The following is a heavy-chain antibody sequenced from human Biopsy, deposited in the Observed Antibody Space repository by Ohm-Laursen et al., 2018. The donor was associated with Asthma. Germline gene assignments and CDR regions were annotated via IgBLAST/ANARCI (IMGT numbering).Heavy chain of an antibody. CDR1: GYTFYSAG. V-gene: IGHV1-18*01. D-gene: IGHD3-10*01. J-gene: IGHJ6*02. CDR3: ARAVDYSHYYGIDV. CDR2: ISVYNGNT. Sequence: VASVKVSCKTSGYTFYSAGITWVRQAPGQGLEWMGWISVYNGNTKVAQKLQDRVTMITDTSTSTAYMELRSLRSDDTAVYFCARAVDYSHYYGIDVWGQGTTVTVS.